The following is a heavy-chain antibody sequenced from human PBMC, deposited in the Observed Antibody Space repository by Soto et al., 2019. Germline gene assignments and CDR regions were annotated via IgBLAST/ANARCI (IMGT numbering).Heavy chain of an antibody. CDR1: GYTFTSYD. CDR3: ARSPRNWGFDD. V-gene: IGHV1-8*01. CDR2: MNPNSGNT. D-gene: IGHD7-27*01. Sequence: SVKVSCKASGYTFTSYDINWVRQATGQGVEWMGWMNPNSGNTGYAQKFQGRVTMTRDTSITTAYMELSSLRSEDTAVYSCARSPRNWGFDDWGLGTLVTVSS. J-gene: IGHJ4*01.